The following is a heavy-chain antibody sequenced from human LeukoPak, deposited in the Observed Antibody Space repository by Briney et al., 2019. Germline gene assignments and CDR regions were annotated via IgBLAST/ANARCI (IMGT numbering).Heavy chain of an antibody. CDR3: VRGGFGHAMDV. V-gene: IGHV3-74*01. CDR2: INNDGSGT. CDR1: GFTFSSYW. Sequence: GGSLRLSCAASGFTFSSYWMHWVRQAPGKGLVWVSVINNDGSGTNYADSVKGRSTISRDNAKNTLYLQMSSLGAEDTAVYYCVRGGFGHAMDVWGQGTTVTVSS. J-gene: IGHJ6*02. D-gene: IGHD3-10*01.